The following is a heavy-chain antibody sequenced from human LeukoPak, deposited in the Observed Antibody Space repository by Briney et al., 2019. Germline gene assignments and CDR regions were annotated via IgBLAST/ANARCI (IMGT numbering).Heavy chain of an antibody. D-gene: IGHD2-15*01. CDR1: GFTFSSYG. J-gene: IGHJ4*02. CDR3: AKARYCSGGSCYQALIIDY. Sequence: LAGRSLRLSCAASGFTFSSYGMHWVRQAPGKGLEWVAVISYDGSNKYYADSVKGRFTISRDNSKNTLYLQMNSLRAEDTAVYYCAKARYCSGGSCYQALIIDYWGQGTLVTVSS. CDR2: ISYDGSNK. V-gene: IGHV3-30*18.